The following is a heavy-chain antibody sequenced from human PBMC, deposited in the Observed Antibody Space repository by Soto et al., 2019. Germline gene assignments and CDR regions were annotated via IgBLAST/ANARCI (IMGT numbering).Heavy chain of an antibody. D-gene: IGHD3-3*01. Sequence: QVLLVESGGGVVQPGRSLRLSCAASGFTFNTYGMHWVRQAPGKGLEWVALIWYDGSNKYYADSVKGRFTISRDNSKNPLYLQMDRLRAEDTAVYFCARDGTSHDFRSGYLSHWGQGTLVTVSS. CDR3: ARDGTSHDFRSGYLSH. J-gene: IGHJ1*01. V-gene: IGHV3-33*01. CDR2: IWYDGSNK. CDR1: GFTFNTYG.